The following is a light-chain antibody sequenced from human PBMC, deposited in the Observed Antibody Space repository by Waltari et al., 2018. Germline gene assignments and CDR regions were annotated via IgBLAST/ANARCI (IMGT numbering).Light chain of an antibody. J-gene: IGKJ4*01. CDR2: LGS. Sequence: DIVMTQSPLSLPVTPGEPASISCRSSQSLLHSTGYNYFDWYLQKPGQSPQLLINLGSKLASGVPDRFSGSGSGTDFTLRISRVEAEDVGVYYCMQALQTPLTFGGGTKVEIK. CDR3: MQALQTPLT. V-gene: IGKV2-28*01. CDR1: QSLLHSTGYNY.